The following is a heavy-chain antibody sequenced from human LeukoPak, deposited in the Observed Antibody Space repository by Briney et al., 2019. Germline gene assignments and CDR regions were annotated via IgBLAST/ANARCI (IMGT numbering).Heavy chain of an antibody. V-gene: IGHV1-69*06. CDR1: GYTFTSYG. CDR3: ARARGYSSGWPRYFQH. D-gene: IGHD6-19*01. CDR2: IIPIFGTA. J-gene: IGHJ1*01. Sequence: ASVKVSCKASGYTFTSYGISWVRQAPGQGLEWMGGIIPIFGTANYAQKFQGRVTITADKSTSTAYMELSSLRSEDTAVYYCARARGYSSGWPRYFQHWGQGTLVTVSS.